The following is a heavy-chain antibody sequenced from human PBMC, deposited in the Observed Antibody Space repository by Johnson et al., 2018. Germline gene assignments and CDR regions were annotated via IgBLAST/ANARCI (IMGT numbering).Heavy chain of an antibody. Sequence: VQLVESGGGLVQPGRSLRLSCAASGFTFDDYAMHWVRQVPGKGLEWVSGFSWNSGTIDYADSVKGRFTISRDNAKNSLYLQMNSLRAEDTALYYCAKDTGYYDSSGYYGYFQHWGQGTLVTVSS. CDR3: AKDTGYYDSSGYYGYFQH. CDR2: FSWNSGTI. CDR1: GFTFDDYA. D-gene: IGHD3-22*01. J-gene: IGHJ1*01. V-gene: IGHV3-9*01.